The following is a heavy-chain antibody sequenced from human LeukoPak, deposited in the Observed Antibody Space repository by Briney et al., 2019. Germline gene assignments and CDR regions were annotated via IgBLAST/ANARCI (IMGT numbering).Heavy chain of an antibody. CDR1: GFTFSSYA. Sequence: GGSLRLSCAASGFTFSSYAMHWVRQAPGKGLEWVAVISYDGSNKYYADSVKGRFTTSRDNSKNTLYLQMNSLRAEDTAVYYCARAPSQRGLYYYYGMDVWGQGTTVTVSS. CDR3: ARAPSQRGLYYYYGMDV. J-gene: IGHJ6*02. V-gene: IGHV3-30*04. CDR2: ISYDGSNK.